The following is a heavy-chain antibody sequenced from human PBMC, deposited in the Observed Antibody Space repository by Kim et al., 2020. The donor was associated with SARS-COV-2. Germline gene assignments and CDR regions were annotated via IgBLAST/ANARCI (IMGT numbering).Heavy chain of an antibody. Sequence: YEVAAVKARVTIARDNAKNSLYLQMTSLRAEDTAVYYCARGSAGYSSGRSYWGQGTLVTVSS. D-gene: IGHD6-19*01. CDR3: ARGSAGYSSGRSY. J-gene: IGHJ4*02. V-gene: IGHV3-7*01.